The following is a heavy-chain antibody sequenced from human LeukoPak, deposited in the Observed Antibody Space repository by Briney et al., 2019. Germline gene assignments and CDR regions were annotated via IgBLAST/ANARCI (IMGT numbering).Heavy chain of an antibody. V-gene: IGHV3-53*01. CDR1: GFTVSSNY. CDR3: ARDPYGMDV. CDR2: IYAGGST. Sequence: GGSLRLSCAASGFTVSSNYMSWVRQAPGKGLEWVSVIYAGGSTNYADSVKGRFTFSRDNSKYTLYLQMNSLRAEDTAVYYCARDPYGMDVWGQGTTVTVSS. J-gene: IGHJ6*02.